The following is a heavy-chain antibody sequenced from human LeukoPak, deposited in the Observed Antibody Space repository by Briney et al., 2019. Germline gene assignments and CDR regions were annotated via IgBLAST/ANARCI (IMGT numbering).Heavy chain of an antibody. Sequence: GGSLRLSCAASGFTFSSYWMSWVRQAPGKGLEWVANIKQDGGEKYYVDSVKGRFTISRDNAKNSLYLQMNSLRAEGTAVYYCARVKGVPAAHHFDYWGQGTLVTVSS. CDR1: GFTFSSYW. V-gene: IGHV3-7*01. J-gene: IGHJ4*02. D-gene: IGHD2-2*01. CDR3: ARVKGVPAAHHFDY. CDR2: IKQDGGEK.